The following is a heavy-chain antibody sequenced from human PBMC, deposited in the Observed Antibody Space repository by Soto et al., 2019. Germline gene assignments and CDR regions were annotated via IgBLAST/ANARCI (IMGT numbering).Heavy chain of an antibody. CDR3: ATLAAAGSMFDY. CDR1: GGSISSSSYY. CDR2: FFYGGST. V-gene: IGHV4-39*01. Sequence: AETLSLTCTVSGGSISSSSYYWGWIRQPPGQGLEWIGSFFYGGSTYYNPSLKNRVTRSVDTSKNQFSLKLSSVTAADTAVCYCATLAAAGSMFDYWGQGTLVTVSS. D-gene: IGHD6-13*01. J-gene: IGHJ4*02.